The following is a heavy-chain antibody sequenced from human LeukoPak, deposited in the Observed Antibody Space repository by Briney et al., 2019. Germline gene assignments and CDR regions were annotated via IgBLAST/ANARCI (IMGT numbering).Heavy chain of an antibody. V-gene: IGHV3-7*05. CDR2: IKPDGSAK. J-gene: IGHJ4*02. CDR3: ARDPPFIIGTAFFDY. D-gene: IGHD1-20*01. Sequence: GGSLRLSCVVSGYTFSDYWMNWVRQAPGKGLEWVANIKPDGSAKYYVDSVKGRFIISRDNAKNSLYLQMNSLRAEDTAVYYCARDPPFIIGTAFFDYWGQGTLVTVSS. CDR1: GYTFSDYW.